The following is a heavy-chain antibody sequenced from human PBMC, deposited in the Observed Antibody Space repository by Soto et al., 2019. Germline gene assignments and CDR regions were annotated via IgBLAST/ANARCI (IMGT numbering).Heavy chain of an antibody. CDR2: IIPDGTTT. J-gene: IGHJ4*02. CDR3: VPFSGNWPH. CDR1: GFIFSNYW. V-gene: IGHV3-74*03. D-gene: IGHD1-1*01. Sequence: GGSLRLSCAASGFIFSNYWMNWVRQAPEKGLVWVSHIIPDGTTTTYADSVKGRFTISRDNAKNTLYLQMNSLRAEDTAVYYCVPFSGNWPHWGQGTLVTVSS.